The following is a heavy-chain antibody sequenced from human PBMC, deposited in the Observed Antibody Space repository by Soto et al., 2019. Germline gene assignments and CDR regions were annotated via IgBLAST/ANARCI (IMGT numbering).Heavy chain of an antibody. CDR1: GAPCSSYA. CDR2: IIPIFVTA. CDR3: AGDPLFVWKYYYGMDV. V-gene: IGHV1-69*13. J-gene: IGHJ6*02. D-gene: IGHD2-8*01. Sequence: GASLNFSCTASGAPCSSYAISWVRHSPVQGLEWMGGIIPIFVTANYAQKLQGRVTITADDSTSTAYMELSSLRSEVTAVYYCAGDPLFVWKYYYGMDVWGQGTTVTVSS.